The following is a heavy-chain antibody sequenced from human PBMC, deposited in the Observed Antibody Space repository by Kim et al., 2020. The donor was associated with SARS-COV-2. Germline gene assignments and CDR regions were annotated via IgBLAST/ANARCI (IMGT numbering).Heavy chain of an antibody. Sequence: SVKGRFTISRDNAKNSLYLQMNSLRDEDTAVYYCARDGCSGGSCPNWFDPWGQGTLVTVSS. V-gene: IGHV3-48*02. CDR3: ARDGCSGGSCPNWFDP. J-gene: IGHJ5*02. D-gene: IGHD2-15*01.